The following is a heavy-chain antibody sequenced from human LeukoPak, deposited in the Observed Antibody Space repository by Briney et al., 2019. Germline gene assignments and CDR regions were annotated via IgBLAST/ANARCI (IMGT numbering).Heavy chain of an antibody. CDR1: GFNFSNYW. V-gene: IGHV3-74*01. CDR2: LNTGGNST. J-gene: IGHJ4*02. Sequence: QPGGSLRLSCTASGFNFSNYWMHWVRQAPGKGLVWVSRLNTGGNSTIYADSVKVRFIISRDNAKSTLYLQMNSLRADDTGVYYCTREGAYDSGTYGAGDYWGQGTLVTVSS. CDR3: TREGAYDSGTYGAGDY. D-gene: IGHD3-10*01.